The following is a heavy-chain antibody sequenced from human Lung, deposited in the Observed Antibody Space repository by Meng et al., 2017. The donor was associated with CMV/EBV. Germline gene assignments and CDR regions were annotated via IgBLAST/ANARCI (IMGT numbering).Heavy chain of an antibody. Sequence: SXXVSXKASGGTFSSYAISWXRQAPGQGLEWMGGIIPILGIANYAQKFQGRVTITADKSTSTAYMELSSLRSEDTAVYYCARERADYYDSSGYYYVPYYYYYGMEVGXQGTXVTVSS. CDR1: GGTFSSYA. V-gene: IGHV1-69*10. CDR3: ARERADYYDSSGYYYVPYYYYYGMEV. CDR2: IIPILGIA. D-gene: IGHD3-22*01. J-gene: IGHJ6*02.